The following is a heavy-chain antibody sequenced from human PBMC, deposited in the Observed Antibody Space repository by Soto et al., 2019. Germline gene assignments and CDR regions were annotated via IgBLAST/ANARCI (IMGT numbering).Heavy chain of an antibody. V-gene: IGHV3-11*06. CDR3: ARVGPPGYGLDV. CDR1: GFTFSDYY. CDR2: VSGSSSYI. D-gene: IGHD2-2*01. J-gene: IGHJ6*02. Sequence: QVQLVESGGGLVKPGGSLRLSCAASGFTFSDYYMNWIRQTPGKGLEWVSYVSGSSSYIDYADSVKGRFTISRDNAKNSLYLQMNSLRAEDTAVYYCARVGPPGYGLDVWGQGTTVTVSS.